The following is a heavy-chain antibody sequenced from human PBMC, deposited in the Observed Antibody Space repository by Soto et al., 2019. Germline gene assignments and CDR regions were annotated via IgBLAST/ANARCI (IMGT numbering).Heavy chain of an antibody. CDR2: ISSSSSYI. CDR3: ARASLKLRYFGGGGAFDI. D-gene: IGHD3-9*01. J-gene: IGHJ3*02. CDR1: GFTFSSYS. V-gene: IGHV3-21*01. Sequence: EVQLVESGGGLVKPGGSLRLSCAASGFTFSSYSMNWVRQAPGKGLEWVSSISSSSSYIYYADSVKGRFTISRDNAKNSLYLQMNSLRAEDTAVYYCARASLKLRYFGGGGAFDIWGQGTMVTVSS.